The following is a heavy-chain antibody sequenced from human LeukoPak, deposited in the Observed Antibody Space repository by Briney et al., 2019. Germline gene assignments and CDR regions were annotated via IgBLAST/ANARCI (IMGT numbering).Heavy chain of an antibody. D-gene: IGHD6-19*01. CDR2: ISGNSENT. J-gene: IGHJ2*01. CDR1: GFTFSTYA. Sequence: GGSLRLSCAASGFTFSTYAMSWVRQAPGKGLEWVSGISGNSENTYYADSVKGRFTISRDNSKNTLYLQMNSLRAEDTAVYYCAKGDRREQWPVQGIYWCFDVWGRGTLVTVSS. CDR3: AKGDRREQWPVQGIYWCFDV. V-gene: IGHV3-23*01.